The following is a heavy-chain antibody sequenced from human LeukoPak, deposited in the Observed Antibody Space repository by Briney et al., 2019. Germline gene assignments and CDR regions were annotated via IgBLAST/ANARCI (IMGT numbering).Heavy chain of an antibody. CDR2: INHSGST. J-gene: IGHJ4*02. V-gene: IGHV4-34*01. Sequence: SETLSLTCTVSGCSISSGYYWSWIRQPPGKGLEWIGEINHSGSTNYNPSLKSRVTISVDTSKNQFSLKLSSVTAADTAVYYCARVKDFWSGYLDYWGQGTLVTVSS. CDR1: GCSISSGYY. CDR3: ARVKDFWSGYLDY. D-gene: IGHD3-3*01.